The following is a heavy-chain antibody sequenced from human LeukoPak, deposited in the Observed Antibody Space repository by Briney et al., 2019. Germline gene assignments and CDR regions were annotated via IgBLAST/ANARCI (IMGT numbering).Heavy chain of an antibody. D-gene: IGHD6-13*01. CDR3: AKGGAAAVPGY. J-gene: IGHJ4*02. CDR2: ISGSGGST. CDR1: GFTVSSNY. Sequence: PGGSLTLSCAASGFTVSSNYMSWVRQAPGKGLEWVSAISGSGGSTYYADSVKGRFTISRDNSKNTLYLQMNSLRAEDTAVYYCAKGGAAAVPGYWGQGTLVTVSS. V-gene: IGHV3-23*01.